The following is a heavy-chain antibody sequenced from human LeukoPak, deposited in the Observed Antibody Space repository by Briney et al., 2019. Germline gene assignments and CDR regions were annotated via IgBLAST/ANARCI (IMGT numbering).Heavy chain of an antibody. CDR1: GFTLSSYG. CDR3: AVSYYYDSSGDRRGNPDY. D-gene: IGHD3-22*01. V-gene: IGHV3-30*03. Sequence: GGSLRLSCAASGFTLSSYGMHWVRQAPGKGLEWVAVISYDGSNKYYADSVKGRFTISRDNSKNTLYLQMNSLRAEDTAVYYCAVSYYYDSSGDRRGNPDYWGQGTLVTVSS. CDR2: ISYDGSNK. J-gene: IGHJ4*02.